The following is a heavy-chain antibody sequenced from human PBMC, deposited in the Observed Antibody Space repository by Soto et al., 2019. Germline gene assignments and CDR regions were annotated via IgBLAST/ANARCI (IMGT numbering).Heavy chain of an antibody. D-gene: IGHD3-22*01. CDR2: ISGSGGST. V-gene: IGHV3-23*01. Sequence: EVQLLESGGGLVQPGGSLRLSCAASGFTFSSYAMSWVRQAPGKGLEWVSAISGSGGSTNYADSVKGRFTISRDNSKNTLYLKMNSLRAEDTAVYYCAKGRDLYYDSREGAFDIWGQGTMVTVSS. CDR3: AKGRDLYYDSREGAFDI. CDR1: GFTFSSYA. J-gene: IGHJ3*02.